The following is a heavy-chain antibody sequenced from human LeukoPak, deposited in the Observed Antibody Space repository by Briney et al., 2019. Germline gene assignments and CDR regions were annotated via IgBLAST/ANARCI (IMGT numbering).Heavy chain of an antibody. Sequence: SETLSLTCTVSGGSLSSYYWSWIRQPPGKGLEWIGFIHSSGSTNHNPSLKSRVTVSVDTSKNQFSLKLTSVTAADTALYYCARAQGRSSVTNWFDPWGQGTLVIVSS. V-gene: IGHV4-59*01. CDR3: ARAQGRSSVTNWFDP. CDR1: GGSLSSYY. CDR2: IHSSGST. J-gene: IGHJ5*02. D-gene: IGHD4-17*01.